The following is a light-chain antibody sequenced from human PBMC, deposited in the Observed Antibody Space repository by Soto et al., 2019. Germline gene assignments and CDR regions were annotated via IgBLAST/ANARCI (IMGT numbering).Light chain of an antibody. CDR2: EVT. CDR1: SGDIGAYNY. Sequence: QSALTQPASVSGSPGQSITISCTGTSGDIGAYNYVSWYQQHPGKAPKLLIYEVTNRPSGVSDRFSGSKSGNTASLTISGLQAEDEANYYCNSYTTLSNRVFXTGTKLTVL. J-gene: IGLJ1*01. V-gene: IGLV2-14*01. CDR3: NSYTTLSNRV.